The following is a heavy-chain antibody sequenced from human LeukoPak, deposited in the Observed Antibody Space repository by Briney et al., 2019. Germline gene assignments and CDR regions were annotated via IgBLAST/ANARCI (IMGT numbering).Heavy chain of an antibody. V-gene: IGHV3-21*04. Sequence: GGSLRLSCAASGFTFSRNSMNWVRQAPGKGLEWVSSISSSSSYIYYADSVKGRFTISRDNARNSLYLQMNSLRAEDTAVYYCARDHHRRLYDSQARDTFDIWGQGTMVTVSS. CDR2: ISSSSSYI. D-gene: IGHD3-22*01. J-gene: IGHJ3*02. CDR3: ARDHHRRLYDSQARDTFDI. CDR1: GFTFSRNS.